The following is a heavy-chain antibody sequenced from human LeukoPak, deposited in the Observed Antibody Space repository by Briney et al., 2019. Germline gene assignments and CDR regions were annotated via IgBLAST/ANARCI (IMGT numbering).Heavy chain of an antibody. CDR1: GGSISSYY. CDR3: ARHSRGYDFPATYYYYYMDV. D-gene: IGHD5-12*01. J-gene: IGHJ6*03. V-gene: IGHV4-59*08. CDR2: IYYSGST. Sequence: SETLSLTCTVSGGSISSYYWSWIRQPPGKGLEWIGYIYYSGSTNYNPSLKSRVTISVDTSKNQFSLKLSSVTAADTAVYYCARHSRGYDFPATYYYYYMDVWGKGTTVTVSS.